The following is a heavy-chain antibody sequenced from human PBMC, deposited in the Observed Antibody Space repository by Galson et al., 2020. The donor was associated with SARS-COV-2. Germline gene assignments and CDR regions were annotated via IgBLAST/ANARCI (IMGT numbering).Heavy chain of an antibody. D-gene: IGHD1-26*01. V-gene: IGHV4-31*03. Sequence: SETLSLTCTVSGGSISSGGYYWSWIRQHPGKGLEWIGYIYYSGSTYYNPSLKSRVTISVDTSKNQFSLKLSSVTAADTAVYYCARDRVGVAFDYWGQGTLVTVSS. CDR3: ARDRVGVAFDY. J-gene: IGHJ4*02. CDR1: GGSISSGGYY. CDR2: IYYSGST.